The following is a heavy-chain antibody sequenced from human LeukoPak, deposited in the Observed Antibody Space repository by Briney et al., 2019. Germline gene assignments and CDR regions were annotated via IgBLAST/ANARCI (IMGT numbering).Heavy chain of an antibody. CDR3: ARVPAAHWPDY. CDR1: GFTFSNYW. J-gene: IGHJ4*02. V-gene: IGHV3-7*04. CDR2: IKHDGSEK. D-gene: IGHD2-2*01. Sequence: WGSLRLSCAASGFTFSNYWMNWVRQAPGRGLEWVANIKHDGSEKYYVDSVKGRFTISRDNAKNSLYLQMNSLRAEDTAVYYCARVPAAHWPDYWGQGTLVTVSS.